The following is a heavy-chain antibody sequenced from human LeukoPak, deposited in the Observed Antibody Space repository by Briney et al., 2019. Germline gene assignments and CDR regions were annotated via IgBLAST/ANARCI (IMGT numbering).Heavy chain of an antibody. J-gene: IGHJ4*02. D-gene: IGHD6-6*01. CDR2: IYTSGST. CDR1: GGSINSGNYY. V-gene: IGHV4-61*02. Sequence: SETLSLTCTVSGGSINSGNYYWSWIRQPAGKGLEWIGRIYTSGSTNYNPSLKSRVTISLDTSKNQFSLNLSSVTAADTAVYYCTRVKAAHPHYFDNWGQGTLVTVSS. CDR3: TRVKAAHPHYFDN.